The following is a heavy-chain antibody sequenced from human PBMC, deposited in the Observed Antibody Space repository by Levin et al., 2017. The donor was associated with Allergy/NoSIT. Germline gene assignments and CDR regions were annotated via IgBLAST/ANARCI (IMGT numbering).Heavy chain of an antibody. J-gene: IGHJ6*03. CDR2: IIPIFGTA. CDR3: ARERAINYELWSESAKAGTHYYMDV. D-gene: IGHD3-3*01. CDR1: GGTFSSYA. Sequence: GGSLRLSCKASGGTFSSYAISWVRQAPGQGLEWMGGIIPIFGTANYAQKFQGRVTITADTSTSTAYMDLSSLRSEEAAVYYCARERAINYELWSESAKAGTHYYMDVWGKGTTVTVSS. V-gene: IGHV1-69*06.